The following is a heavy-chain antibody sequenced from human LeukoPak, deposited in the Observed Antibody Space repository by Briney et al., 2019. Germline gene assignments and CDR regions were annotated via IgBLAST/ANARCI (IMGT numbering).Heavy chain of an antibody. J-gene: IGHJ3*02. CDR3: ARRDGSGSYWGAFDI. D-gene: IGHD3-10*01. Sequence: GESLKISCKGSGYSLTSYWIGWVRQMPGKGLEWMGIIYPGDSDTRYSPSFQGQVTISADKSISTAYLQWSSLKASDTAMYYCARRDGSGSYWGAFDIWGQGTMVTVSS. V-gene: IGHV5-51*01. CDR1: GYSLTSYW. CDR2: IYPGDSDT.